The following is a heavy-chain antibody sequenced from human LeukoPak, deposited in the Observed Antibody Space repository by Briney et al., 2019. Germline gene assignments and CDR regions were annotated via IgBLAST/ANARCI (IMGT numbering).Heavy chain of an antibody. CDR1: GFTFSSYW. CDR2: IKQDGSEK. J-gene: IGHJ6*02. CDR3: VRGSLRAGSYYYSGMDA. V-gene: IGHV3-7*01. Sequence: PGGSLRLSCAASGFTFSSYWMSWVRQAPGKGLEWVANIKQDGSEKYYVDSVKGRFTISRDNAKNSLYLQMNSLRAEDTAVYYCVRGSLRAGSYYYSGMDAWGQGTTVTVSS. D-gene: IGHD6-25*01.